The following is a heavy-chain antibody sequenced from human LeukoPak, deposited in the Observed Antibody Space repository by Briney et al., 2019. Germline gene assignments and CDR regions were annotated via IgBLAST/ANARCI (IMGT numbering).Heavy chain of an antibody. CDR2: IIPILGIA. D-gene: IGHD6-19*01. CDR3: ARNGIWQWLHPDY. J-gene: IGHJ4*02. CDR1: GGTFSSYA. V-gene: IGHV1-69*04. Sequence: SVKVSCKASGGTFSSYAISWVRPAPGQGLEWMGRIIPILGIANYAQKLQGRVTMTTDTSTSTAYMELRSLRSDDTAVYYCARNGIWQWLHPDYWGQGTLVTVSS.